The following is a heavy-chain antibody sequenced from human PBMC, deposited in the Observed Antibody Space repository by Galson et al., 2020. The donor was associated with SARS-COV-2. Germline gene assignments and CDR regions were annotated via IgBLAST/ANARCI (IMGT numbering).Heavy chain of an antibody. D-gene: IGHD3-10*01. CDR1: GFSFSSYA. CDR2: ISDSGGST. CDR3: ARDETFMVLSYFDY. J-gene: IGHJ4*02. V-gene: IGHV3-23*01. Sequence: GGSLRLSCAGSGFSFSSYAMSWVRQAPGKGLEWVSGISDSGGSTYYTDSVKGRFTISRDNSKNTLYLQMNSLRAEDTAVYYCARDETFMVLSYFDYWGQGTLVTVSS.